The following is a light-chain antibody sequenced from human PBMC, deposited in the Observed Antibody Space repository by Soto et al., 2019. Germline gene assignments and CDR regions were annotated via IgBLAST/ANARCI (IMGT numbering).Light chain of an antibody. CDR2: DAS. CDR1: QSVSSY. Sequence: EIVLTHSPATLSLSPGERATLPCRASQSVSSYLAWYQQKPGQAPRLLIYDASNRATGIPARFSGSGSGTDFTLTISSLEPEDFAVYYCQQRSNWPLTFGGGTKVDIK. V-gene: IGKV3-11*01. CDR3: QQRSNWPLT. J-gene: IGKJ4*01.